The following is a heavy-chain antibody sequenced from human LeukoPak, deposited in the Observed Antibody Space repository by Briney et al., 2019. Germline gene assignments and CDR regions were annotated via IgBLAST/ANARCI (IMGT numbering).Heavy chain of an antibody. V-gene: IGHV4-30-2*01. CDR2: IYHSGST. D-gene: IGHD3/OR15-3a*01. J-gene: IGHJ5*02. Sequence: SQTLSLTCAVSGGSISSGGYSWSWIRQPPGKGLEWIGYIYHSGSTYYNPSLKSRVTISVDRSKNQFSLKLSPVTAADTAVYYCASYDFWSGYGPWGQGTLVTVSS. CDR3: ASYDFWSGYGP. CDR1: GGSISSGGYS.